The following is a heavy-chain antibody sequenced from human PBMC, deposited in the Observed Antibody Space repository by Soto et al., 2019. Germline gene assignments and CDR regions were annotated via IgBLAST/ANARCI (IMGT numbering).Heavy chain of an antibody. V-gene: IGHV1-69*13. Sequence: GASVNVSCKSSGGTLSSYSIGWVRQAPGQGLEWMGGIIPIFGTANYAQKFQGRVTITADESTSTAYMELSSLRSEDTAVYYCARILREYYDFWSGYQYYFDYWGQGTLVTVSS. CDR2: IIPIFGTA. CDR1: GGTLSSYS. J-gene: IGHJ4*02. D-gene: IGHD3-3*01. CDR3: ARILREYYDFWSGYQYYFDY.